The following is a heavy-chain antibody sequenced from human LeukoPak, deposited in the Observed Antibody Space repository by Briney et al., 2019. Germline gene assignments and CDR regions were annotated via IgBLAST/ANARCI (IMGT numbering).Heavy chain of an antibody. CDR3: ARRGDSSGYYYIASAFDI. J-gene: IGHJ3*02. Sequence: GASVKVSCKASGGTFSSYAISWVRQAPGQGLEWMGRIIPIFGTANYAQKFQGRVTITTDESTSTAYMELSSLRSEDTAVYYCARRGDSSGYYYIASAFDIWGQGTMVTVSS. CDR1: GGTFSSYA. D-gene: IGHD3-22*01. V-gene: IGHV1-69*05. CDR2: IIPIFGTA.